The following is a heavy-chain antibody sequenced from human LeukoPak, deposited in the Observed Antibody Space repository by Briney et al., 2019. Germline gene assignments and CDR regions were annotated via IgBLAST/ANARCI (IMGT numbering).Heavy chain of an antibody. CDR2: IYTSGST. Sequence: TSETLSLTCTVPGGSISSYYWSWIRQPAGKGLEWIGRIYTSGSTNYNPSLKSRVTMSVDTSKNQFSLKLSSVTAADTAVYYCASLGDWLSLEYWGQGTLVTVSS. CDR3: ASLGDWLSLEY. J-gene: IGHJ4*02. CDR1: GGSISSYY. D-gene: IGHD3/OR15-3a*01. V-gene: IGHV4-4*07.